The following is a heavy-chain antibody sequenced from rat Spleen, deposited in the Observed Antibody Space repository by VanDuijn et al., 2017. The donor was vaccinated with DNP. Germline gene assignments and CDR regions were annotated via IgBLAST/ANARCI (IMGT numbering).Heavy chain of an antibody. CDR1: GFSFSDYN. D-gene: IGHD1-2*01. CDR2: IIYDGSDS. CDR3: STADYSSY. J-gene: IGHJ3*01. V-gene: IGHV5S10*01. Sequence: EVQLVESGGGLVQPGSSLRLSCIVSGFSFSDYNMAWVRQAPKKGLEWVATIIYDGSDSYYGDSVKGRFTVSRDNARNTLYLQMDSLRSEDTATYYCSTADYSSYWGQGTLVTVSS.